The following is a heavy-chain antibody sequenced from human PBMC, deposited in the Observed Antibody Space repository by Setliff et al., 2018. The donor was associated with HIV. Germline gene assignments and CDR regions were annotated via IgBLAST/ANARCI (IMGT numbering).Heavy chain of an antibody. D-gene: IGHD3-10*01. V-gene: IGHV1-2*02. CDR2: VNPNSGDA. Sequence: ASVKVSCKASGYTFTGHYLHWVRQAPGQGLEWLGWVNPNSGDAIYAQNFQGRVTMTRDTSINAAYMELRGLRSDDTAVYYCARNFGLSPSGKYYYDSGMDIWGQGTTVTVSS. CDR1: GYTFTGHY. CDR3: ARNFGLSPSGKYYYDSGMDI. J-gene: IGHJ6*02.